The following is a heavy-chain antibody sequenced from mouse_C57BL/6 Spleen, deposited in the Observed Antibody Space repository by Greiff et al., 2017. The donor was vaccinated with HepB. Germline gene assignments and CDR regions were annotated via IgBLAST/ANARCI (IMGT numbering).Heavy chain of an antibody. Sequence: EVQGVDSGGGLVQSGRSLRLSCATSGFTFSDFYMEWVRQAPGKGLEWIAASRNKANDYTTEYSASVKGRFIVSRDTSQSILYLQMNALRAEDTAIYYCARAFYDGYPYFDVWGTGTTVTVSS. CDR1: GFTFSDFY. D-gene: IGHD2-3*01. CDR2: SRNKANDYTT. CDR3: ARAFYDGYPYFDV. V-gene: IGHV7-1*01. J-gene: IGHJ1*03.